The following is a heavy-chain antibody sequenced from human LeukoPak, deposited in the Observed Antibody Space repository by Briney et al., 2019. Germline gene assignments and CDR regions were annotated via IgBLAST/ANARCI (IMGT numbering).Heavy chain of an antibody. CDR2: IWYDGSNK. J-gene: IGHJ4*02. V-gene: IGHV3-33*01. D-gene: IGHD3-22*01. CDR3: ARGHYYDSSGYLLDFDY. Sequence: GESLRLSCAASGFTFSSYGMHWVRQAPGKGLEWVAVIWYDGSNKYYADSVKGRFTISRDNSKNTLYLQMNSLRAEDTAVYYCARGHYYDSSGYLLDFDYWGQGTLVTVSS. CDR1: GFTFSSYG.